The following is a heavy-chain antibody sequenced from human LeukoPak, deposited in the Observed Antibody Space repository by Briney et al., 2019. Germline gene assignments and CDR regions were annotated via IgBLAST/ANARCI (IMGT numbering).Heavy chain of an antibody. J-gene: IGHJ3*02. D-gene: IGHD3-3*01. CDR3: ARVRFLEWLFPFDAFDI. CDR2: INPSGGST. CDR1: GDTFTSYY. Sequence: ASVKVSCKASGDTFTSYYMHWVRQAPGQGLEWMGIINPSGGSTSYAQKFQGRVTMTRDTSTSTVYMELSSLRSEDTAVYYCARVRFLEWLFPFDAFDIWGQGTMVTVSS. V-gene: IGHV1-46*01.